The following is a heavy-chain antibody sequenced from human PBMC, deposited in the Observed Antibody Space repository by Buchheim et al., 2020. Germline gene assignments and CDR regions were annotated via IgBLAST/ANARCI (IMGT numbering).Heavy chain of an antibody. D-gene: IGHD3-10*01. V-gene: IGHV4-34*01. CDR3: ARGLRRGSWFDP. CDR1: GGSFSGYY. Sequence: QVQLQQWGAGLLKPSETLSLTCAVYGGSFSGYYWSWIRQPPGKGLEWIGEINHSGSTNYNPSLKSRVTISVDTSKTQFSLKLSSVTAADTAVYYCARGLRRGSWFDPWGQGTL. CDR2: INHSGST. J-gene: IGHJ5*02.